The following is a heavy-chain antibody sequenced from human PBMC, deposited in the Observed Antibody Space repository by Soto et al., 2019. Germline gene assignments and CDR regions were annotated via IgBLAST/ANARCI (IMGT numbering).Heavy chain of an antibody. D-gene: IGHD6-13*01. Sequence: ASVKVSCKPSGYTFTNFGITWVRQAPGQGLEWLGWISADSGDTNYAQKFQGRVTMTADTSTNTGYMELRSLRSDDTAVYYCARSAAAIAAANDYWGQGTPVTVSS. CDR1: GYTFTNFG. V-gene: IGHV1-18*01. CDR2: ISADSGDT. CDR3: ARSAAAIAAANDY. J-gene: IGHJ4*02.